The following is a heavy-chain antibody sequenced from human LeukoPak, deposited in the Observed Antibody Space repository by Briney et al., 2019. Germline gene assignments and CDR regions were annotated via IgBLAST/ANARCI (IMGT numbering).Heavy chain of an antibody. Sequence: GASVKVSCKASGYIFTSYGISWVRQAPGQGLEWMGRIIPILGIANYAQKFQGRVTITADKSTSTAYMELSSLRSEDTAVYYCAREGDIVLMVGLFDYWGQGTLVTVSS. D-gene: IGHD2-8*01. CDR3: AREGDIVLMVGLFDY. CDR1: GYIFTSYG. V-gene: IGHV1-69*04. CDR2: IIPILGIA. J-gene: IGHJ4*02.